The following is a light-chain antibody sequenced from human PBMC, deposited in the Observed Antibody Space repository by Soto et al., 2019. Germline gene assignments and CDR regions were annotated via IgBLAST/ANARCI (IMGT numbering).Light chain of an antibody. CDR1: QSVSVN. J-gene: IGKJ2*01. V-gene: IGKV3-15*01. CDR2: GVS. Sequence: EIVMTQSPGTLSVSPGERATLSCRASQSVSVNLAWYQQKPGQAPRLLIYGVSTRATGIPARFSGSESGTEFTLTISSLQPDDSATYYCQQYNSLYTFGQGTKVDIK. CDR3: QQYNSLYT.